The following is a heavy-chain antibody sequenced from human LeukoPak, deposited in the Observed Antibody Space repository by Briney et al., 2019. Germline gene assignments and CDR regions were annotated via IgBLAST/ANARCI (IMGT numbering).Heavy chain of an antibody. CDR2: INPSGGST. CDR1: GYTFTSYY. D-gene: IGHD3-3*01. V-gene: IGHV1-46*01. CDR3: ARDRGRFLEWLYDAFDI. Sequence: ASVKVSCKASGYTFTSYYMHWVRQAPGQGLEWMGIINPSGGSTSYAQKLQGRVTMTTDTSTGTAYMELRSLRSDDTAVYYCARDRGRFLEWLYDAFDIWGQGTMVTVSS. J-gene: IGHJ3*02.